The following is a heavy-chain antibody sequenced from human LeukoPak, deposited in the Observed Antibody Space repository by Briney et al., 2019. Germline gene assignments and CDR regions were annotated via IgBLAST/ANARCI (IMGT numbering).Heavy chain of an antibody. J-gene: IGHJ4*02. D-gene: IGHD5-18*01. CDR1: GGSFSGYY. CDR2: INHSGST. Sequence: SETLSLTCAVYGGSFSGYYWSWIRQPPGKGLEWIGEINHSGSTNYNPSLKSRVTISVDTSKNQFSLKLSSVAAADTAVYYCARGVEWIQLRLDYWGQGTLVTVSS. V-gene: IGHV4-34*01. CDR3: ARGVEWIQLRLDY.